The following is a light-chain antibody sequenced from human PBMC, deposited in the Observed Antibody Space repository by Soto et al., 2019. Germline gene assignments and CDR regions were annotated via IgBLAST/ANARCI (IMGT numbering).Light chain of an antibody. CDR3: CSYGASNTLAI. V-gene: IGLV2-23*01. Sequence: QSALTQPASVSGSPGQSITISCTGTSSDVGTYNLVSWYQHHPGKAPKLMIFEGNKRPSGISDRFSGSKSGNTASLTISGLQAEDEAAYYCCSYGASNTLAIFGGGTKVTVL. CDR2: EGN. J-gene: IGLJ2*01. CDR1: SSDVGTYNL.